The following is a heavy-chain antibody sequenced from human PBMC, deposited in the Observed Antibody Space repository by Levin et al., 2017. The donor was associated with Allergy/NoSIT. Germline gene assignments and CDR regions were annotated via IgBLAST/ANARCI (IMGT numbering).Heavy chain of an antibody. CDR2: IYFSGTT. D-gene: IGHD2-15*01. Sequence: SQTLSLTCSVSGGSISNYYWGWIRQPPGKGLEWIGYIYFSGTTQYNPSLKSRVTMSVDTSKNQLSLNLSSVTAADTPVYYCARYMYCGYSCFSMFDFWGQGTLVTVSS. CDR3: ARYMYCGYSCFSMFDF. J-gene: IGHJ4*02. CDR1: GGSISNYY. V-gene: IGHV4-59*08.